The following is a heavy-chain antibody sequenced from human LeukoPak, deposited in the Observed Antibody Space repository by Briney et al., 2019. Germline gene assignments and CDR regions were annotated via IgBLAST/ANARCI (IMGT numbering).Heavy chain of an antibody. V-gene: IGHV3-66*02. J-gene: IGHJ4*02. Sequence: PGGSLRLSCAASGFTVSSNYMSWVRQAPGKGLEWVSVIYSGGSTYYSDSEKGRFTISRDNSKNTLYLQMNSLRAEDTAVYYCARDLGGYCSSTSCPWWGQGTLVTVSS. CDR3: ARDLGGYCSSTSCPW. D-gene: IGHD2-2*01. CDR1: GFTVSSNY. CDR2: IYSGGST.